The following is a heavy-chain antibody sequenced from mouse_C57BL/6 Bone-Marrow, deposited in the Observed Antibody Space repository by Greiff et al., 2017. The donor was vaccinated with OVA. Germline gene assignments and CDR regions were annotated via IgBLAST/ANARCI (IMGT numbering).Heavy chain of an antibody. Sequence: VKLMESGPELVKPGASVKISCKASGYAFSSSWMNWVKQRPGKGLEWIGRIYPGDGATNYNGKFKGKATLTADKSSSTAYRQLSSLTSEDSAVYSCAREGDSNYVGWYFDVWGTGTTVTVSS. D-gene: IGHD2-5*01. CDR3: AREGDSNYVGWYFDV. CDR2: IYPGDGAT. CDR1: GYAFSSSW. V-gene: IGHV1-82*01. J-gene: IGHJ1*03.